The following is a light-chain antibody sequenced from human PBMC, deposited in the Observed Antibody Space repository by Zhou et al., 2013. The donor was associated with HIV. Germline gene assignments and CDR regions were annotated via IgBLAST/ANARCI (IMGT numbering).Light chain of an antibody. CDR1: QGITSS. CDR2: TAS. Sequence: DIQLTQSPPSLSASVGDSVTITCRASQGITSSLAWYQQKPGKVPNLLIYTASSLQSGVPSRFSGSRSGTEFTLTISGLQPEDVATYYCQKYDSAPWAFGQGTRVEIK. CDR3: QKYDSAPWA. V-gene: IGKV1-27*01. J-gene: IGKJ1*01.